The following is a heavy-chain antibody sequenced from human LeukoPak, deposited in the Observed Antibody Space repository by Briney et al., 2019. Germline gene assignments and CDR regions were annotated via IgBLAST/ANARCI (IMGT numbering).Heavy chain of an antibody. V-gene: IGHV4-30-2*01. J-gene: IGHJ4*02. Sequence: SETLSLTCAVSGGSISSGGYSWSWIRQPPGKGLEWIGYIYHSGSTYYNPSLKSRVTISVDRSKNQFSLKLSSVTAADTAVYYCARGTYYYDSSGYYFDYWGQGTLVTVSS. CDR1: GGSISSGGYS. CDR3: ARGTYYYDSSGYYFDY. D-gene: IGHD3-22*01. CDR2: IYHSGST.